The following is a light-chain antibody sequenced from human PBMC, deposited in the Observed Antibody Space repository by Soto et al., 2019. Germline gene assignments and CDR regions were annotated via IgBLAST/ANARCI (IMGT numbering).Light chain of an antibody. CDR1: QTLLHSNWYNY. V-gene: IGKV2-28*01. CDR3: MQALQTPPA. Sequence: DIVMTQSPLSLPVTPGEPASISCRSSQTLLHSNWYNYLDWYLQKPGQPPQLLFYLGSSRASGVPDRFSGSGSGTDFTLKISRVEAEDVGVYYCMQALQTPPAFGQGTKLEIK. J-gene: IGKJ2*01. CDR2: LGS.